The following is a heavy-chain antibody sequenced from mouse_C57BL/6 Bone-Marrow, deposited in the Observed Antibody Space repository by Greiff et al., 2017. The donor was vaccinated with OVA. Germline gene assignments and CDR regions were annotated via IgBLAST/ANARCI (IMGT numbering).Heavy chain of an antibody. CDR1: GYSITSGYD. CDR2: LSYSGST. D-gene: IGHD1-1*01. Sequence: DVKLQESGPGMVKPSQSLSLTCTVTGYSITSGYDWHWIRHFPGNKLEWMGYLSYSGSTNYNPSLKSRISITHDTSKNHFFLKLNSVTTEDTATYYCARELRFYYFDYWGQGTTLTVSS. CDR3: ARELRFYYFDY. J-gene: IGHJ2*01. V-gene: IGHV3-1*01.